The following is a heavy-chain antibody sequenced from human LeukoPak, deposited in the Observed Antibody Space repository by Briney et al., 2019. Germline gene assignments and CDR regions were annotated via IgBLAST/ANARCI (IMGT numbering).Heavy chain of an antibody. CDR1: GLSSSIFE. CDR2: ITNSGSTT. D-gene: IGHD3-9*01. V-gene: IGHV3-48*03. J-gene: IGHJ4*02. CDR3: ARDTLNGPFVISLDY. Sequence: PVGALRLSCIVSGLSSSIFEMNLVRQAPGEGLEWVSYITNSGSTTDYADSVKGRFTISRDNAKNSLYLQMSSLRAEDTAVYYCARDTLNGPFVISLDYWGQGALVTVSS.